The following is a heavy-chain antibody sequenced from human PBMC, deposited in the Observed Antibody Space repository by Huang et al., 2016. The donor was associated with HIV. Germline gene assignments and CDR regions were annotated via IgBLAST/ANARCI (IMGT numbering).Heavy chain of an antibody. CDR2: ISDDGSNN. Sequence: QVQLVESGGGVVQPVRYLRLSCAASGFIFSNYGMHWVRQAPGKGVVWVALISDDGSNNYYTNSGKGRFAISRDKSKNTLYLQLNSLRAEDTAVYYCALKGDSSGWEYFRHWGQGTLVTVSS. CDR1: GFIFSNYG. D-gene: IGHD6-19*01. J-gene: IGHJ1*01. CDR3: ALKGDSSGWEYFRH. V-gene: IGHV3-30*03.